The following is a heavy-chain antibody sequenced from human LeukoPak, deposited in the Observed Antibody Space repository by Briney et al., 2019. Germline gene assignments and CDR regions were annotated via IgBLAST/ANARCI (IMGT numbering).Heavy chain of an antibody. J-gene: IGHJ4*02. V-gene: IGHV1-46*01. CDR2: INPNGGHT. CDR3: ARSKDNRGYDVRHLDY. D-gene: IGHD1-14*01. CDR1: GFTFTGYY. Sequence: ASVKVSCKTAGFTFTGYYMHWVRQAPGQGLEWMGTINPNGGHTDYAQNFQGRVTMTMDMSTSTVYMELSSLRSDDTAVFYCARSKDNRGYDVRHLDYWGQGTLVTVSS.